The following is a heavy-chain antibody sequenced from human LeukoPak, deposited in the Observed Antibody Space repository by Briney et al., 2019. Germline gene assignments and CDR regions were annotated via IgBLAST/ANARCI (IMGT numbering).Heavy chain of an antibody. Sequence: GGSLRLSCAASGFTFNSYSMNWFRQAPGQGLEWVAVISYDGSNKYYADSVKGRFTISRDNSKNTVYLQMNSLRAEDTAVYYCAELGITMIGGVWGKGTTVTISS. CDR1: GFTFNSYS. V-gene: IGHV3-30*18. CDR3: AELGITMIGGV. D-gene: IGHD3-10*02. CDR2: ISYDGSNK. J-gene: IGHJ6*04.